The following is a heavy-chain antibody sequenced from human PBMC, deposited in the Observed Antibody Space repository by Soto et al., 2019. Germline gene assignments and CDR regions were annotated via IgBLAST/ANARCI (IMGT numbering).Heavy chain of an antibody. D-gene: IGHD6-19*01. CDR1: GGSISSYY. V-gene: IGHV4-59*05. CDR2: FYYSGST. CDR3: ARQVVDGTVAGAGSFDY. J-gene: IGHJ4*02. Sequence: SETLSLTCTVSGGSISSYYWSWIRKPPGKGLEWIGSFYYSGSTYYNPSLKSRVTVSVDTSENQFSLKLSSVTAADTAVYYCARQVVDGTVAGAGSFDYWGQGTLVTVSS.